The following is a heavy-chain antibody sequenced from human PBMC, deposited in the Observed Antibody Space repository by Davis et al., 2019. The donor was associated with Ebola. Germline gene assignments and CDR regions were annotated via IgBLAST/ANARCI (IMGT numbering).Heavy chain of an antibody. V-gene: IGHV4-30-4*01. J-gene: IGHJ6*04. CDR1: GGSISSGDYY. D-gene: IGHD6-13*01. CDR2: IYYSGST. CDR3: ARGEVAAAGTYAYYYYGMDV. Sequence: LRLSCTVSGGSISSGDYYWSWIRQPPGKGLEWIGYIYYSGSTYYNPSLKSRVTISVDTSKNQFSLKLSSVTAADTAVYYCARGEVAAAGTYAYYYYGMDVWGKGTTVTVSS.